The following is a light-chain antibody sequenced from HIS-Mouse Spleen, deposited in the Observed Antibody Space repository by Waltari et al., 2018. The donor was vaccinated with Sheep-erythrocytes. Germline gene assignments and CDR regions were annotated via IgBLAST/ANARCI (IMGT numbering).Light chain of an antibody. CDR2: KDS. V-gene: IGLV3-25*03. CDR3: QSADSSGTYV. CDR1: ALPKPY. Sequence: SYELTQPPSVSVSPGQTARIPCSGDALPKPYAYWYQQKPGQAPWLVIYKDSERPSGIPERFSGSSSGTTVTLTISGVQAEDEADYYCQSADSSGTYVFGTGTKVTVL. J-gene: IGLJ1*01.